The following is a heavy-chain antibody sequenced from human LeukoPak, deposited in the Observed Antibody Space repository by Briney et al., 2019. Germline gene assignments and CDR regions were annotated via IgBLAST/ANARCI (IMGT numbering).Heavy chain of an antibody. CDR3: ARETPYSNTWTDFDF. CDR2: IKQDGSEK. V-gene: IGHV3-7*01. D-gene: IGHD6-13*01. Sequence: GGSLRLSCAASGFTFSSYWMSWVRQAPGKGLEWVANIKQDGSEKYYVDSVKGRFTISRDNAKNSLYLQMNSLRAEDTAVYYCARETPYSNTWTDFDFWGQGTLVTVSS. J-gene: IGHJ4*02. CDR1: GFTFSSYW.